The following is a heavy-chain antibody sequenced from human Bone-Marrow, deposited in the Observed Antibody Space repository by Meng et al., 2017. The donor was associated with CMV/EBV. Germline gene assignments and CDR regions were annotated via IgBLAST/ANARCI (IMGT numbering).Heavy chain of an antibody. CDR3: ARLNYYDSSTYYPDY. Sequence: GESLKISCAASGFTFIGYAMTWVRQAPGKGLEWVASIDGSGRRTYYADSVKGRFTISRDNSKNTLSLQMNSLRAEDTAVYYCARLNYYDSSTYYPDYWGQRTLVTVSS. J-gene: IGHJ4*02. CDR1: GFTFIGYA. CDR2: IDGSGRRT. D-gene: IGHD3-22*01. V-gene: IGHV3-23*01.